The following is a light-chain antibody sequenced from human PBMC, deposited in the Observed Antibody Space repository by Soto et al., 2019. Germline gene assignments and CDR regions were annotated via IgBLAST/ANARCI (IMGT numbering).Light chain of an antibody. CDR2: DVS. J-gene: IGLJ1*01. Sequence: QSALTQPASVSGSPGQSITISCTGTSSDVGGYNYVSWYQQHPGKDPKLMIYDVSNRPSGVSNRFSGSKSGNTASLTISGLQAEDGADYYCSSYTSSSTYVFGTGTKLTVL. V-gene: IGLV2-14*01. CDR1: SSDVGGYNY. CDR3: SSYTSSSTYV.